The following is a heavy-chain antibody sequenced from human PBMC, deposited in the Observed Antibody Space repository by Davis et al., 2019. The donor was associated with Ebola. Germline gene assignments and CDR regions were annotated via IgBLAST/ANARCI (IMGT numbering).Heavy chain of an antibody. V-gene: IGHV1-69*10. CDR3: ARARAVSTVTPNPYNWFDP. D-gene: IGHD4-17*01. CDR1: GGTFSSYA. J-gene: IGHJ5*02. CDR2: IIPIFGIA. Sequence: SVKVSCKASGGTFSSYAISWVRQAPGQGLEWMGGIIPIFGIANYAQKFQGRVTITADKSTSTAYMELSSLRSEDTAVYYCARARAVSTVTPNPYNWFDPWGQGTLVTVSS.